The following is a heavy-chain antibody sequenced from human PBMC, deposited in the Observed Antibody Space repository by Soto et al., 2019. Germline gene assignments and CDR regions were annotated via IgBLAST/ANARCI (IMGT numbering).Heavy chain of an antibody. V-gene: IGHV2-5*02. CDR1: GFSLSTSGVG. D-gene: IGHD3-10*01. J-gene: IGHJ4*02. CDR3: AHRSSYGSGIDGLDY. CDR2: IYWDDDK. Sequence: QITLKESGPTLVKPTQTLTLTCTFSGFSLSTSGVGVGWIRQPPGKALEWLALIYWDDDKRYSPSLKSRLTIXMDXSXNQVVLTMTNMDPVDTATYYCAHRSSYGSGIDGLDYWGQGTLVTVSS.